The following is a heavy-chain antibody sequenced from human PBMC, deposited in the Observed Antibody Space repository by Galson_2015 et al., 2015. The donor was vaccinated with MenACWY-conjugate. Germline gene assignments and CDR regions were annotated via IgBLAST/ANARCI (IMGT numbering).Heavy chain of an antibody. CDR2: IKTDGSDT. CDR1: GFTFSSHW. J-gene: IGHJ4*02. D-gene: IGHD3-16*01. Sequence: SLRLSCAASGFTFSSHWMHWVRQAPGEGPVWVSRIKTDGSDTNYADSVKGRFTISRDNAKNTLFLQMNSLRAEDTAVYYCARAPRTPGDYYFDYWGQGTLVTVSS. V-gene: IGHV3-74*01. CDR3: ARAPRTPGDYYFDY.